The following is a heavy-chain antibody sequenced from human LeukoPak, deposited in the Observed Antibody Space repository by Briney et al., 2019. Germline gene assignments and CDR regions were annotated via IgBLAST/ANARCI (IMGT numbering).Heavy chain of an antibody. CDR3: ARSKYSSSWRPFDY. D-gene: IGHD6-13*01. CDR1: GGSISSSSYY. Sequence: ASEILSLTCTVSGGSISSSSYYWSWIRQPPGKGLEWIGYIHDSGSTNYKSSLKSRVTISVDTSKKQFSLKLTSVTAADTAVYYCARSKYSSSWRPFDYWGQGTLVTVSS. V-gene: IGHV4-61*01. CDR2: IHDSGST. J-gene: IGHJ4*02.